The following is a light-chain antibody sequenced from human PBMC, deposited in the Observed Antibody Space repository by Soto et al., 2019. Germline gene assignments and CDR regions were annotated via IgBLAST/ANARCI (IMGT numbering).Light chain of an antibody. CDR2: GAS. CDR1: QSVSSN. Sequence: EIVMTQSPATLSVSPVERATLSCRASQSVSSNLAWYQQKPGQAPRLLIYGASTRATGIPARFSGSGSGTEFTLTSSSLQSEDVAVYYCQQYNNWPQTFGQGTKVESK. CDR3: QQYNNWPQT. V-gene: IGKV3-15*01. J-gene: IGKJ1*01.